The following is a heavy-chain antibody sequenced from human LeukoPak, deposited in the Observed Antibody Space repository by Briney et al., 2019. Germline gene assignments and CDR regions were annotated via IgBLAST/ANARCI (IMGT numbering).Heavy chain of an antibody. CDR3: ARGRPYTGGYHLDY. J-gene: IGHJ4*02. D-gene: IGHD1-26*01. V-gene: IGHV4-39*01. CDR1: GDSTSSDRYY. CDR2: IYYSGST. Sequence: PSETLSLTCTISGDSTSSDRYYGGWVSHPPGKGLEWIGNIYYSGSTYYNPSLKSRVTMSVATSKNQFFLKLNSVTAADTAVYYCARGRPYTGGYHLDYWGQGTLVTVSP.